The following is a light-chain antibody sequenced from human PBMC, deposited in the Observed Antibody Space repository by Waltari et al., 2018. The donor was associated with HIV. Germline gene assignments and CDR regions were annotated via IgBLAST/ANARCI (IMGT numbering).Light chain of an antibody. CDR1: SSDIGDYNY. J-gene: IGLJ3*02. V-gene: IGLV2-11*01. CDR3: CSFAGSYTLV. CDR2: DGT. Sequence: QSALTQPRSVSGSPGQSVTISCTGTSSDIGDYNYVSWYQQHPGKAPKLMIYDGTKRPSGVPDRFSGSKSGNTASLTISGLQAEDEAAYYCCSFAGSYTLVFGGGTKLTVL.